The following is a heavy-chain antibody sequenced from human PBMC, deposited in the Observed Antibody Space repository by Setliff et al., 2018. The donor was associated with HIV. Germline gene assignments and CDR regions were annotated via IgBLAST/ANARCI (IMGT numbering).Heavy chain of an antibody. CDR2: INHSGST. Sequence: NPSETLSLTCAVYGGSLSGHYWTWIRQPPGKGLEWIGEINHSGSTSYSPSLKSRVTISVDTSKNQFSLKVRSVTAADTAVYYCASRENPSGGYPKGWFDPWSQGSLVTVSS. J-gene: IGHJ5*02. V-gene: IGHV4-34*01. CDR3: ASRENPSGGYPKGWFDP. CDR1: GGSLSGHY. D-gene: IGHD2-15*01.